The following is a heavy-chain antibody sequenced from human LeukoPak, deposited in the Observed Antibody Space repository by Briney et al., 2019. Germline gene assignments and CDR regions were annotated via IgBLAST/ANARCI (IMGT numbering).Heavy chain of an antibody. J-gene: IGHJ4*02. CDR1: GCTFSSYA. D-gene: IGHD4-23*01. Sequence: ASVKVSCRASGCTFSSYAISWVRQAPGQGLEWMGGIIPIFGTANYAQKLQGRVTITADESTSTAYMELSSLRSEDTAVYYCARVGTVVTHFDYWGQGTLVTVSS. CDR2: IIPIFGTA. CDR3: ARVGTVVTHFDY. V-gene: IGHV1-69*13.